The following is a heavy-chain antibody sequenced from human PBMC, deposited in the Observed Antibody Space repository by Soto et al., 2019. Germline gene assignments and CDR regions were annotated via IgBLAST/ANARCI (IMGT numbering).Heavy chain of an antibody. D-gene: IGHD3-3*01. CDR2: IYWDGDK. CDR3: AHRLKKPGKYYDFWSGHVVSYVAS. J-gene: IGHJ4*01. CDR1: GFSPSTSGVG. V-gene: IGHV2-5*02. Sequence: QITLKESGPTLVKPTQTLTLTCTFSGFSPSTSGVGVGWIRQPPGKALEWLALIYWDGDKRYSPSLKSRLTITKDTSENQVVLTMTNMDAVDTATYYRAHRLKKPGKYYDFWSGHVVSYVASWGQGTRVTVSS.